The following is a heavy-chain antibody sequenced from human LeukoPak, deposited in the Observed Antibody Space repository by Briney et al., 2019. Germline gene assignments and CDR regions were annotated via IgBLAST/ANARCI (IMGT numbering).Heavy chain of an antibody. CDR1: GFTVSSNY. J-gene: IGHJ1*01. CDR3: AREVDYYDSSGYYSSRYFQH. D-gene: IGHD3-22*01. Sequence: GGSLRLSCAASGFTVSSNYMSWVRQAPGKGLEWVSVVYSGGSTYYADSVKGRFTISRDSSKNTLYLQMNSLRAEDTAVYYCAREVDYYDSSGYYSSRYFQHWGQGTLVTVSS. V-gene: IGHV3-53*01. CDR2: VYSGGST.